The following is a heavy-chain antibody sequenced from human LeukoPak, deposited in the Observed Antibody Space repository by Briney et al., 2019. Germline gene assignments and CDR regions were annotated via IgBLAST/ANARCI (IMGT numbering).Heavy chain of an antibody. Sequence: PSETLSLTCTVSGGSISSSSYYWGWIRQPPGKGLEWIGSIYYSGSTYYNPSLKSRVTISVDTSRNQFSLKLSSVTAADTAVYYCARGSRYYDFWSGYHDYWGQGTLVTVSS. V-gene: IGHV4-39*07. J-gene: IGHJ4*02. CDR3: ARGSRYYDFWSGYHDY. D-gene: IGHD3-3*01. CDR2: IYYSGST. CDR1: GGSISSSSYY.